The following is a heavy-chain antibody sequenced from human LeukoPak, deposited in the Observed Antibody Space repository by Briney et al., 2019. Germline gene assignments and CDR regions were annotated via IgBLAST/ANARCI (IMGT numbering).Heavy chain of an antibody. Sequence: SETLSLTCTVSGGSISSYYWSWIRQPPGKGLEWIGYIYYSGSTNYNPSLKSRVTISVDTSKNQFSLKLSSATAADTAVYYCARGIYCSSTSCYYYFDYWGQGTLVTVSS. CDR1: GGSISSYY. D-gene: IGHD2-2*01. CDR2: IYYSGST. CDR3: ARGIYCSSTSCYYYFDY. V-gene: IGHV4-59*01. J-gene: IGHJ4*02.